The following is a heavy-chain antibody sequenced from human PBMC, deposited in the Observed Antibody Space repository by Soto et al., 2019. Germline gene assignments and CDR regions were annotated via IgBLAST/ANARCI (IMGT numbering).Heavy chain of an antibody. CDR3: ARGHFDFWSGYPIEY. D-gene: IGHD3-3*01. CDR2: VSTYNGDT. J-gene: IGHJ4*02. CDR1: GYTFSNYG. V-gene: IGHV1-18*04. Sequence: ASVKVSCKASGYTFSNYGIYWLRQAPGQGLEWLGWVSTYNGDTNYAQKFHDRVTMTTHTSTNTASMELRSLKSDDTAVYYCARGHFDFWSGYPIEYWGQGTSVTVPQ.